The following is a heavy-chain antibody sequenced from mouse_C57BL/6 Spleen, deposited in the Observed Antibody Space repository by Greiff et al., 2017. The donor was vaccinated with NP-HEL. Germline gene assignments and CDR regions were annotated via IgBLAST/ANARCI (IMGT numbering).Heavy chain of an antibody. CDR2: IDPEDGDT. V-gene: IGHV14-1*01. D-gene: IGHD1-1*01. Sequence: VHVKQSGAELVRPGASVKLSCTASGFNIKDYYMHWVKQRPEQGLEWIGRIDPEDGDTEYAPKFQGKATMTADTSSNTAYLQLSGLTSEDTAVYYCTTGITTVVEGYWGQGTTLTVSS. CDR1: GFNIKDYY. J-gene: IGHJ2*01. CDR3: TTGITTVVEGY.